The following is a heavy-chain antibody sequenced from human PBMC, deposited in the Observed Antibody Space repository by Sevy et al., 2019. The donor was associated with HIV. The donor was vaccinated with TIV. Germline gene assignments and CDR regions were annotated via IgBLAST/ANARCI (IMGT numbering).Heavy chain of an antibody. Sequence: GGSLRLSCAASGFTFSSYAMHWVRQAPGKGLEWVAVISYDGSNKYYAYSVKGRFTISRDNSKNTLYLQMNSLRAEDTAVYYCARDISRGPRFAELLNWGQGTLVTVSS. CDR1: GFTFSSYA. CDR2: ISYDGSNK. J-gene: IGHJ4*02. CDR3: ARDISRGPRFAELLN. D-gene: IGHD3-10*01. V-gene: IGHV3-30-3*01.